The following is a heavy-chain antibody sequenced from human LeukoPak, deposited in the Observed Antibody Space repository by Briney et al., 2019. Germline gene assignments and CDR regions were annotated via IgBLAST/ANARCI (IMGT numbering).Heavy chain of an antibody. CDR1: GFTFDDYA. V-gene: IGHV3-23*01. J-gene: IGHJ4*02. CDR3: AKDRRLASFDY. CDR2: ITGRGEST. Sequence: GGSLRLSCAASGFTFDDYAMHWVRQAPGKGLEWVSGITGRGESTYYADSVKGRFTISRDNSKNTLYLQMNSLRAGDTAIYYCAKDRRLASFDYGGQGTLVTVSS. D-gene: IGHD6-25*01.